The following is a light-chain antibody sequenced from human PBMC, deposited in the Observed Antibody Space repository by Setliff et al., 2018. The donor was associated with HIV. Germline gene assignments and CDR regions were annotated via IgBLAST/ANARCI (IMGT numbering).Light chain of an antibody. Sequence: QSALTQPASVSGSPGQSITISCTGTSNDVGRYDLVSWYQQHPARAPKLIIYQATRRPSGVSNRFSGSKSSNVASLTISGLQAEDEADYYCCSNTGSNTFVFGTGTKVT. J-gene: IGLJ1*01. CDR3: CSNTGSNTFV. V-gene: IGLV2-23*01. CDR2: QAT. CDR1: SNDVGRYDL.